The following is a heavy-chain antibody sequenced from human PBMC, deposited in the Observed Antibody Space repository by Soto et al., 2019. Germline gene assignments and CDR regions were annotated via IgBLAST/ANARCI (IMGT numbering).Heavy chain of an antibody. CDR1: GFSLSTTGVG. CDR2: IYWDDDK. J-gene: IGHJ5*02. Sequence: QITLKESGPTLVRPTQTLTLTCTFSGFSLSTTGVGVGWIRQPPGKALEWLALIYWDDDKRYSPSLKSRLTITKHTSKNEVILTMTNMDPVDTARYYCAQRLPHYGLGRERGNGFDPWGQGTLVTVSS. V-gene: IGHV2-5*02. CDR3: AQRLPHYGLGRERGNGFDP. D-gene: IGHD3-10*01.